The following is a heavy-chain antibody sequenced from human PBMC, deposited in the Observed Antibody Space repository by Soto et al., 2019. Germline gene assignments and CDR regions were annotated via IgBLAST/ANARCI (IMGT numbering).Heavy chain of an antibody. CDR2: IYYSGST. CDR3: VRGTEPYSSGWYYFDC. Sequence: ASETLSLTCTVSGGSVSSVNYYWSWIRQPPGKGLEWIGHIYYSGSTNYNPSFKSRLTISIDTSKNQFSLKLASVTAADTAVYYCVRGTEPYSSGWYYFDCWGQGTLITVSS. V-gene: IGHV4-61*01. D-gene: IGHD6-19*01. J-gene: IGHJ4*02. CDR1: GGSVSSVNYY.